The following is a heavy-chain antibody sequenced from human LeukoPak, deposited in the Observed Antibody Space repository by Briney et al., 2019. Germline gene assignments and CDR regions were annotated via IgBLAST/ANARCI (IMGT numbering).Heavy chain of an antibody. Sequence: SSETLSLTCTVSGGSISNYYWSWIRQPPGKGLELIGYIYHTGDTNHNPSLKSRVTISLDTSKNQVSLNLKSVTAAATAVYHCARHPFATPFDYWGQGILVSVSS. CDR1: GGSISNYY. CDR3: ARHPFATPFDY. V-gene: IGHV4-59*08. D-gene: IGHD2-15*01. J-gene: IGHJ4*02. CDR2: IYHTGDT.